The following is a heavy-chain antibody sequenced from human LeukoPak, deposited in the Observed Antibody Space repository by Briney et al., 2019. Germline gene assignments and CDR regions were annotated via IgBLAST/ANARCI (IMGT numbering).Heavy chain of an antibody. V-gene: IGHV1-18*01. CDR2: ISAYNGNT. CDR3: ARDVYNWNSRGLDY. D-gene: IGHD1-7*01. CDR1: GYTFTSYG. J-gene: IGHJ4*02. Sequence: ASVKVSCKASGYTFTSYGISWVRQAPGQGLEWMGWISAYNGNTNYAQKLQGRVTMTTDTSTSTAYMELRSLRSDDTAVDYCARDVYNWNSRGLDYWGQGTLVTVSS.